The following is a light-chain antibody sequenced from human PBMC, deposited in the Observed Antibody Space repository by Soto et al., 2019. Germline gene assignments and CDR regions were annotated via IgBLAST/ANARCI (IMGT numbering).Light chain of an antibody. Sequence: DVQMTQSQSSLSAFVGDRVTITCRASQGIAPYLAWFPQKPGKVPKILIYATSTLQSGVPSLFSDGGSGTEFSLTIKSMPPEEIGTYYFQKYNSATLTFYGETQVEIK. CDR2: ATS. CDR3: QKYNSATLT. J-gene: IGKJ4*01. V-gene: IGKV1-27*01. CDR1: QGIAPY.